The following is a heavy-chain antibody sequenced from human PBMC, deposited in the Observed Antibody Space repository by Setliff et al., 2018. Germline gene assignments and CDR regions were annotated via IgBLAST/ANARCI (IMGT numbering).Heavy chain of an antibody. D-gene: IGHD2-15*01. CDR2: IYSTGST. V-gene: IGHV4-4*08. J-gene: IGHJ4*02. CDR3: ARGLNSVSWTFAY. Sequence: SETLSLTCTVSGDSIYNHFWSWVRQPPGKGLEWIGYIYSTGSTNYNPSLKSRVAISIDTSRNQFSLKVNSVTAADTAIYYCARGLNSVSWTFAYWGQGSLVTAPQ. CDR1: GDSIYNHF.